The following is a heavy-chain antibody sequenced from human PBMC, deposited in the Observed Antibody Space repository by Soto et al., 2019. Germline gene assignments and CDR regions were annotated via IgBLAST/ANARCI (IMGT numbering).Heavy chain of an antibody. Sequence: QLQLQESGPGLVKPSETLSLTCTVSGGSISSSSYYWGWIRQPPGKGLEWIGTIYHSGSTYYKPSLKSRVTISVDTSKNQFSLKLNSVTAADTAIYYCAREMGGSFDSWGQGTLVTVSS. CDR3: AREMGGSFDS. J-gene: IGHJ4*02. CDR1: GGSISSSSYY. D-gene: IGHD1-26*01. CDR2: IYHSGST. V-gene: IGHV4-39*01.